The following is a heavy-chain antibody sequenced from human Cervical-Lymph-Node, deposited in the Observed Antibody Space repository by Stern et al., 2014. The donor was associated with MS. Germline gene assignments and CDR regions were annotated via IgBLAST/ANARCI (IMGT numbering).Heavy chain of an antibody. CDR3: ARAPSDYYGMDV. CDR1: GYMFTNYY. Sequence: VQLLESGAEVKKPGASVRLSCKATGYMFTNYYLHWVRQAPGQGLEWVGIIDPRVGSTRYAEKLQGRVTMTRDRSTSTVYMDLSSLRSEDTAVYYCARAPSDYYGMDVWGQGTTVTVSS. J-gene: IGHJ6*02. CDR2: IDPRVGST. D-gene: IGHD3-3*01. V-gene: IGHV1-46*04.